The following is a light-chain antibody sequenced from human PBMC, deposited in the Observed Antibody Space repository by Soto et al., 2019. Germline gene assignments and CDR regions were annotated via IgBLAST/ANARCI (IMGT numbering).Light chain of an antibody. CDR3: CSYAGNYYV. V-gene: IGLV2-11*01. Sequence: QSAQTQPRSVSGSPGQSVTISCTGTSSDVGGYNYVSWYQQHPGKAPKLMISDVSKRPSGVPDRFSGSKSGNTASLTISGLQAEDEADYYCCSYAGNYYVFGTGTKVTVL. CDR1: SSDVGGYNY. J-gene: IGLJ1*01. CDR2: DVS.